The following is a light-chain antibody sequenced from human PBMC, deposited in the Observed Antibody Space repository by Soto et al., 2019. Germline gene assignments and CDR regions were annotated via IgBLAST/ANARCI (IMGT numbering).Light chain of an antibody. CDR3: AGWEDSLSGWV. V-gene: IGLV1-47*02. CDR2: SNY. J-gene: IGLJ3*02. CDR1: NSNIGRNY. Sequence: QSELTQPPSASGTPGQRVTISCSGSNSNIGRNYVYWYQQLPGTAPKLLIYSNYQRPSGVPDRFYASKSGTSASLAIIGLRSEDEADYYCAGWEDSLSGWVFGGGTKLTVL.